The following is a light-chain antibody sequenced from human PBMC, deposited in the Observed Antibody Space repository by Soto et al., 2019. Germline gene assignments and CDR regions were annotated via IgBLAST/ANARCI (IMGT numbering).Light chain of an antibody. V-gene: IGKV2-28*01. CDR3: MQALQTPYT. CDR2: LGF. Sequence: EIVMTQSPPSLTVTPGEPASISCRSSQRLLHSNGNNFLDWYLQKPGQSPQLLIYLGFNRASGVPDRVSGSGAGTDFTLKIGRVEAEDVGVYYCMQALQTPYTFGQGT. CDR1: QRLLHSNGNNF. J-gene: IGKJ2*01.